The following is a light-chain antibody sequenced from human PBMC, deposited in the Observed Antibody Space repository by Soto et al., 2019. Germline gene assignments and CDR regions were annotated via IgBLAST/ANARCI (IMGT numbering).Light chain of an antibody. Sequence: QSVLTQPPSVSAAPGQKVTISCSGSSSNIGNNYVSWYQQLPGTAPKLLIYDNNKRPSGIPDRFSGSKSVTSATLGITGLQTGDEADYYCGTWDSSLSAGPYVFGTGTKLTVL. V-gene: IGLV1-51*01. CDR3: GTWDSSLSAGPYV. CDR2: DNN. CDR1: SSNIGNNY. J-gene: IGLJ1*01.